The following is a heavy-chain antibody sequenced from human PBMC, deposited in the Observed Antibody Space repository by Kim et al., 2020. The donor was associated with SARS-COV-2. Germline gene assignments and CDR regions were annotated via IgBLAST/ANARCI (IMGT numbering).Heavy chain of an antibody. CDR1: GFTFSSYS. CDR2: ISSSSSYI. J-gene: IGHJ5*02. Sequence: GGSLRLSCAASGFTFSSYSMNWVRQAPGKGLEWVSSISSSSSYIYYADSVKGRFTISRDNAKNSLYLQMNSLRAEDTAVYYCARGFTIQAFDPWGQGTLVTVSS. CDR3: ARGFTIQAFDP. V-gene: IGHV3-21*04. D-gene: IGHD1-1*01.